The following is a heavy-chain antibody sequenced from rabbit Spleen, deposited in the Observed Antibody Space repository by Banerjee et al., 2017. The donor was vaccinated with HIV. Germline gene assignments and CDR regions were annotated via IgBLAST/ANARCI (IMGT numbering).Heavy chain of an antibody. CDR3: ARDIDGSDYIDRLNL. CDR1: GFSFSSGYF. V-gene: IGHV1S40*01. CDR2: IYTGSSDNT. J-gene: IGHJ3*01. Sequence: LEESGGDLVKPGASLTLTCKPSGFSFSSGYFMCWVRQAPGKGPEWIACIYTGSSDNTYYASWAKGRFTISKTSSTAVALQMTSLTAADTATYFCARDIDGSDYIDRLNLWGPGTLVTVS. D-gene: IGHD8-1*01.